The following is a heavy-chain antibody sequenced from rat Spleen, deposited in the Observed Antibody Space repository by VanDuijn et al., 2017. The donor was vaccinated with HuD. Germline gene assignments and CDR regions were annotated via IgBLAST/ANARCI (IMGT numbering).Heavy chain of an antibody. V-gene: IGHV5-31*01. Sequence: EVQLVESGGGLVQPGRSLKLSCVASGFTFNNYWMTWIRQAPGKGLEWVPSITNTGGSTYYADSVKGRFTISRDNAKSTLYLQMNSLRSEDTATYSFTRDVHYGSDYWGQESWSQSPQ. D-gene: IGHD1-6*01. CDR1: GFTFNNYW. CDR2: ITNTGGST. CDR3: TRDVHYGSDY. J-gene: IGHJ2*01.